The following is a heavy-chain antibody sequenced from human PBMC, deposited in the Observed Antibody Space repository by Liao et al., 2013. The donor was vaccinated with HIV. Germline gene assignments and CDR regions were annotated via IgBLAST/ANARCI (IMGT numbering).Heavy chain of an antibody. CDR2: INHSGNT. V-gene: IGHV4-34*01. CDR3: AVGSSWYNGWVY. CDR1: GGSISGYY. Sequence: QVQLQQWGAGLLKPSETLSLTCAVYGGSISGYYWSWIRQPPGKGLEWIGEINHSGNTNYNPSLKSRVTILVDTSKNQFSLKLSSVTAADTAVYYCAVGSSWYNGWVYWGQGTPVTVSP. D-gene: IGHD6-13*01. J-gene: IGHJ4*02.